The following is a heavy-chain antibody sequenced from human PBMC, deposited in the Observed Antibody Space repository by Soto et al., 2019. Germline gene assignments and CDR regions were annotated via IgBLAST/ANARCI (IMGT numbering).Heavy chain of an antibody. D-gene: IGHD2-15*01. CDR2: IYDDGSA. V-gene: IGHV4-59*01. CDR3: ARDKYCSGGSCRKNWFDP. J-gene: IGHJ5*02. CDR1: GGSISSSY. Sequence: SETLSLTCTVSGGSISSSYWSWIRQPPGKGLEWLAYIYDDGSANYNPSLRSRATISLDMSKNQFSLKLTSVTAADTAVYYCARDKYCSGGSCRKNWFDPWGQGTLVTVSS.